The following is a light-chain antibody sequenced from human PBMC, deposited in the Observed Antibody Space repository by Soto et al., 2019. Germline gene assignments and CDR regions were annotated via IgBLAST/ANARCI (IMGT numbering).Light chain of an antibody. J-gene: IGKJ5*01. CDR1: QNIDNW. V-gene: IGKV1-5*03. CDR2: KAS. Sequence: DVQMTQSPSTLSASVGDRVTITCRASQNIDNWLAWYQQKLGKAPKLLIYKASSLETGVPSRFSGSGSGTEFSLTISSLQPEDFATYYCQQLHDYPITFGQGTRLEIK. CDR3: QQLHDYPIT.